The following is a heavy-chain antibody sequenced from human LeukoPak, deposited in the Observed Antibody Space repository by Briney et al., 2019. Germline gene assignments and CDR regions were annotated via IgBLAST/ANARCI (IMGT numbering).Heavy chain of an antibody. CDR3: AREVVSGSYYLDY. D-gene: IGHD1-26*01. CDR2: ISDDGSNK. CDR1: GFTFSSYA. J-gene: IGHJ4*02. V-gene: IGHV3-30*04. Sequence: GGSLRLSCAASGFTFSSYAMHWVRQAPGKGLEWVAIISDDGSNKSYADSVKGRFTISRDNSRNTLYLQMNSLRAEDTAIYYCAREVVSGSYYLDYWGQGTLIPVSS.